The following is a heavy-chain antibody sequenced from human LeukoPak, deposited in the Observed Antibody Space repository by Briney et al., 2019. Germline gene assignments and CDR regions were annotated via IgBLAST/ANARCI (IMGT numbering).Heavy chain of an antibody. D-gene: IGHD6-13*01. V-gene: IGHV3-23*01. CDR3: AKRGIAEAASFDY. CDR1: GFTFSSYA. J-gene: IGHJ4*02. Sequence: PGGSLRLSCAASGFTFSSYAVSWVRQAPGKGLEWVSTIYGSGDDTYYADSVKGRFTISRDSSKNTLYLQMSSLRADDTAVYYCAKRGIAEAASFDYWGQGTLVTVSS. CDR2: IYGSGDDT.